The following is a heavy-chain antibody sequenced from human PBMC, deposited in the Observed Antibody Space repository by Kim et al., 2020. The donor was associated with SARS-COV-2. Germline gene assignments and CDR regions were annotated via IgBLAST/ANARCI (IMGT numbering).Heavy chain of an antibody. J-gene: IGHJ4*02. CDR1: GFTFSNYA. CDR3: AKLCCPDVNCHVDY. Sequence: GGSLRLSCAASGFTFSNYAMSWVRQAPGKGLQWVSSMSDTYGSTYGDSVKGRFTISRDNSKNMLSLQMDSLRAEDTAIYYCAKLCCPDVNCHVDYWGQGALVTVSS. D-gene: IGHD1-1*01. V-gene: IGHV3-23*01. CDR2: MSDTYGST.